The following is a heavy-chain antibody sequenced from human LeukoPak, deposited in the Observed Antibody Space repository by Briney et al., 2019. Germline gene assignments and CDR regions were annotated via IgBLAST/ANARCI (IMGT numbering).Heavy chain of an antibody. V-gene: IGHV3-33*01. CDR2: IWFDGSNK. D-gene: IGHD7-27*01. Sequence: AGGSLRLSCAASGFTFSSYGMHRVRQAPGKGLEWVAVIWFDGSNKYYADSVKGRFTISRDNSKNTLYLQMNSLRAEDTAVYYCARDRDWGCSYCSYWGQGTLVTVSS. J-gene: IGHJ4*02. CDR3: ARDRDWGCSYCSY. CDR1: GFTFSSYG.